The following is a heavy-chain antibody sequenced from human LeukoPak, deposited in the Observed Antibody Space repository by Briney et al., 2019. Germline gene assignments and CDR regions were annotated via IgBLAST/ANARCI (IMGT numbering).Heavy chain of an antibody. J-gene: IGHJ4*02. CDR1: GYIFTNYH. D-gene: IGHD5-12*01. V-gene: IGHV5-51*01. CDR2: INPGDSDT. CDR3: ARRRGTDYFDF. Sequence: GESLKISCKGSGYIFTNYHISWVRQMPGKGLEWMGIINPGDSDTRYRPSFQGQVTISADKSISTAYLQWSSLKASDTAMYYCARRRGTDYFDFWGQGTLVTVSS.